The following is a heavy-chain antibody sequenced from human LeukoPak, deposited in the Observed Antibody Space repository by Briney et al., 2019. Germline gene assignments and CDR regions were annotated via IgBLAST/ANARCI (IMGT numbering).Heavy chain of an antibody. CDR1: GDSVSSNSAA. CDR3: ARDRPDYDFWSGYYPTYYYYMDV. J-gene: IGHJ6*03. D-gene: IGHD3-3*01. V-gene: IGHV6-1*01. CDR2: TYYRSKWYN. Sequence: SQTLSLTCAISGDSVSSNSAAWNWIRQSPSRGLEWLGRTYYRSKWYNDYAVSVKSRITINPDTSKNQFSLQLNSVTPEDTAVYYCARDRPDYDFWSGYYPTYYYYMDVWGKGTTVTVSS.